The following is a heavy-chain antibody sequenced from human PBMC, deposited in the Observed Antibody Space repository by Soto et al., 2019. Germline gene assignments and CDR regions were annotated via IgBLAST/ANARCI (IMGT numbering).Heavy chain of an antibody. Sequence: ASVKVSCKASGYTFTGYYMHWVRQAPGQGLEWMGGINPKNGGTIYAQKFQGRVTMTEDTSTNTAYMELSSLRSEDTAVYYCARFGELDYYYYYGMDVWGQGTTVTVSS. CDR1: GYTFTGYY. J-gene: IGHJ6*02. V-gene: IGHV1-2*02. CDR3: ARFGELDYYYYYGMDV. CDR2: INPKNGGT. D-gene: IGHD3-10*01.